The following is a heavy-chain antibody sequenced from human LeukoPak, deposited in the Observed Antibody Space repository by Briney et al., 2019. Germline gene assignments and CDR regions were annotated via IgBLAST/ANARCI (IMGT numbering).Heavy chain of an antibody. J-gene: IGHJ2*01. CDR1: GGSFSGYY. CDR3: ARARWLQHRKAGWYFDL. Sequence: SETLSLTCAVYGGSFSGYYWSWIRQPPGKGLEWIGEINHSGSTNYNPSLKSRVTISVDTSKNQFSLKLSSVTAADTAVYYCARARWLQHRKAGWYFDLWGRGTLVTVSS. CDR2: INHSGST. V-gene: IGHV4-34*01. D-gene: IGHD5-24*01.